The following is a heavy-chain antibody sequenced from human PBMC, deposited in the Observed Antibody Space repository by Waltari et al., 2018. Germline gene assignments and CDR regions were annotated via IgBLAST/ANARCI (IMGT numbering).Heavy chain of an antibody. CDR3: AKHFSSGYYGGYFDY. J-gene: IGHJ4*02. D-gene: IGHD3-3*02. Sequence: EVQLVESGGGLVQPGGSLRLSCAASGFTFSSYALSWVRPAPGKGLEWVSAISGSGGSTYYADSVKGRFTISRDNSKNTLYLQMNSLRAEDTAVYYCAKHFSSGYYGGYFDYWGQGTLVTVSS. CDR1: GFTFSSYA. CDR2: ISGSGGST. V-gene: IGHV3-23*04.